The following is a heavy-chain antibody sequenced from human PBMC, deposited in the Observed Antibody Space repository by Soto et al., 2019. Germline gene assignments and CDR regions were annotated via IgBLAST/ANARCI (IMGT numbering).Heavy chain of an antibody. CDR1: GGTFSSYT. D-gene: IGHD1-26*01. CDR2: IIPILGIA. V-gene: IGHV1-69*02. Sequence: QVQLVQSGAEVKKPGSSVKVSCKASGGTFSSYTISWVRQAPGQGLEWMGRIIPILGIANYAQKFQGRVTITADKTTSTAYMELSRLRSEDTAVYYCASATRYLDDAFDILGQGTMVTVSS. CDR3: ASATRYLDDAFDI. J-gene: IGHJ3*02.